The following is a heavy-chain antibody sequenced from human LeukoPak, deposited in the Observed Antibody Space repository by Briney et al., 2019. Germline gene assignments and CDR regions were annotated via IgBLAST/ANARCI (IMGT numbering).Heavy chain of an antibody. V-gene: IGHV3-66*04. D-gene: IGHD3-16*01. J-gene: IGHJ6*02. CDR2: IYSGGST. Sequence: GGSLRPSCAASGFTVSSNYMSWVRQAPGKGLEWVSVIYSGGSTYYADSVKGRFTISRDNSKNTLYLQMNSLRAEDTAVYYCARLTGYYYYGMDVWGQGTTVTVSS. CDR3: ARLTGYYYYGMDV. CDR1: GFTVSSNY.